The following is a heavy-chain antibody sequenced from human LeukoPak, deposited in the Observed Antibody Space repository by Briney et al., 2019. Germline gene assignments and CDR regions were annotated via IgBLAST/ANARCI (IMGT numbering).Heavy chain of an antibody. CDR3: ARVNLAYSSGWYSYGY. Sequence: RASVKVSCKASGGTFSSYAISWVRQAPGQGLEWMGWINPNSGGTNYAQKFQGRVTMTRDTSISTAYMELSRLRSDDTAVYYCARVNLAYSSGWYSYGYWGQGTLVTVSS. J-gene: IGHJ4*02. CDR2: INPNSGGT. CDR1: GGTFSSYA. D-gene: IGHD6-19*01. V-gene: IGHV1-2*02.